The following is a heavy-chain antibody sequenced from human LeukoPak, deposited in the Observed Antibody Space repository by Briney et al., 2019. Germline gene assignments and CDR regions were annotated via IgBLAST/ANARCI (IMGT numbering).Heavy chain of an antibody. V-gene: IGHV1-46*01. CDR1: GYTFTSYY. J-gene: IGHJ4*02. D-gene: IGHD6-19*01. Sequence: ASVKVSCKASGYTFTSYYMHWVRQAPGQGLEWMGIINPSGGSTSYAQKFQGRVTMTTDTSTSTAYMELRSLRSDDTAVYYCASGEGIAVAPGGYWGQGTLVTVSS. CDR2: INPSGGST. CDR3: ASGEGIAVAPGGY.